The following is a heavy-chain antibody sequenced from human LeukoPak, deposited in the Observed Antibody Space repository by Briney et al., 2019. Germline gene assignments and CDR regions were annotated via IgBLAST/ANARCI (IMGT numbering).Heavy chain of an antibody. Sequence: PGGSLRLSCAASGFTFSSYWMAWVRQAPGKELEWMANIKGDGSEDHYVDSVRGRFTISRDNAKNSLYLQMNSLTAEDTAVYYCARDVPYNMNQMYFDYWGQGTLVTVSS. CDR3: ARDVPYNMNQMYFDY. CDR1: GFTFSSYW. V-gene: IGHV3-7*01. CDR2: IKGDGSED. J-gene: IGHJ4*02. D-gene: IGHD3-10*01.